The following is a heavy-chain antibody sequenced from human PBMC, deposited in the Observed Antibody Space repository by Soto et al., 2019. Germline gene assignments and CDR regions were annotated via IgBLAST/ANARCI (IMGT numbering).Heavy chain of an antibody. CDR1: GGSISSSSYY. CDR3: ARLRHDFWSGYLKNFDY. J-gene: IGHJ4*02. CDR2: IYYSGST. Sequence: QLQLQESGPGLVKPSETLSLTCTVSGGSISSSSYYWGWIRQPPGKGLEWIGSIYYSGSTYYNPSLKSRVTISVDTSKNQCSLKLSSVTAADTAVYYCARLRHDFWSGYLKNFDYWGQGTLVTVSS. D-gene: IGHD3-3*01. V-gene: IGHV4-39*01.